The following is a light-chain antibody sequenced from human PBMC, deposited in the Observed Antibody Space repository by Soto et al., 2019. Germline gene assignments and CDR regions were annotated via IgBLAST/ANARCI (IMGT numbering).Light chain of an antibody. J-gene: IGKJ2*01. Sequence: EILMTQSPATLSLSPGERATLSCRASQSVYSNLAWYQQRPGQPPRLLIYGASSRATAIPARLSGSGSGTGSTLTISSPQSEELAVYYCQQYNNWPPLYTFGQGTKREI. CDR3: QQYNNWPPLYT. V-gene: IGKV3-15*01. CDR2: GAS. CDR1: QSVYSN.